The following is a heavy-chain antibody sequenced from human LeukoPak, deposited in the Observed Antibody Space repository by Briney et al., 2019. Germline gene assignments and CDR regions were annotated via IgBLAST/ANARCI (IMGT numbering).Heavy chain of an antibody. CDR1: GFTFSSYR. D-gene: IGHD5-12*01. CDR3: ARDVYSGYDFASHDAFDI. V-gene: IGHV3-21*01. CDR2: ISSSSSYI. Sequence: GGSLRLSCAASGFTFSSYRMNWVRQAPGKGLEWVSSISSSSSYIYYADSVKGRFTISRDNAKNSLYLQMNSLRAEDTAVYYCARDVYSGYDFASHDAFDIWGQGTMVTVSS. J-gene: IGHJ3*02.